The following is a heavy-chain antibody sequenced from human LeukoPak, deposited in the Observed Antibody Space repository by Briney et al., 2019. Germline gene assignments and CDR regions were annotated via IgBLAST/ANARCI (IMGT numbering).Heavy chain of an antibody. J-gene: IGHJ6*02. CDR3: ARERSSPAIVVVPAAMGGYYYYGMDV. V-gene: IGHV3-30-3*01. CDR2: ISYDGSNK. CDR1: GFTFSSYA. Sequence: GGTLRLSCAASGFTFSSYAMHWVREAPGKGLEWVAVISYDGSNKYYADSVKGRFTISRDNSKTTLYLQMNSLRAEDTAVYYCARERSSPAIVVVPAAMGGYYYYGMDVWGQGTTVTVSS. D-gene: IGHD2-2*01.